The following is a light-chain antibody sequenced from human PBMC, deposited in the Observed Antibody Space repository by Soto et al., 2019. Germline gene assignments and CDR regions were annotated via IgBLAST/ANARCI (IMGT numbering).Light chain of an antibody. J-gene: IGKJ1*01. V-gene: IGKV3D-7*01. CDR2: GAS. CDR3: QQDYNLRT. Sequence: PGERVTLSYRASQSVSSSYLTWYQQKPGQAPRLLIYGASTRATSIPARFSGSGSGTDFTLTISSLQPEDFAVYYCQQDYNLRTFGQGTKVEIK. CDR1: QSVSSSY.